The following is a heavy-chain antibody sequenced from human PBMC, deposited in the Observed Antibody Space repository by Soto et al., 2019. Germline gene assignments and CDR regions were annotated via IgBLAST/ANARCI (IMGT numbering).Heavy chain of an antibody. Sequence: PGGSLRLSCTASGFTFSSYTMSWVRQAPGKGLEWVSSFSGRDATTYYADSVKGRFTISRDNSKNTLYLQMNSLRAEDTALYFCVRTIVGATKGGWFDPWGQGALVTVS. CDR2: FSGRDATT. J-gene: IGHJ5*02. CDR3: VRTIVGATKGGWFDP. V-gene: IGHV3-23*01. CDR1: GFTFSSYT. D-gene: IGHD1-26*01.